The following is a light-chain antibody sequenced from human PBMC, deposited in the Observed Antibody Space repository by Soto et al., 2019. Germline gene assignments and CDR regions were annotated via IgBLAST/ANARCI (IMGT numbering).Light chain of an antibody. Sequence: QSVLTQPPSASGSLGQSVTMSCTGTSSDVGSYNYVSWYQHHPGKAPKLIIFDVTKRPSGVPDRFSGSKSGNTASLTVSVLQAEDEADYYCASYAGSNTPYVFGTGTKVTVL. CDR1: SSDVGSYNY. V-gene: IGLV2-8*01. J-gene: IGLJ1*01. CDR2: DVT. CDR3: ASYAGSNTPYV.